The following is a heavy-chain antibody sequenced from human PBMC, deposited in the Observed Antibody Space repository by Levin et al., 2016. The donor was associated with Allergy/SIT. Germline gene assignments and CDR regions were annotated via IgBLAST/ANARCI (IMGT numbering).Heavy chain of an antibody. Sequence: GESLKISCAASGFTFSSYAMSWVRQAPGKGLEWVSAISGSGGSTYYADSVKGRFTISRDNSKNTLYLQMNSLRAEDTAVYYCANDGSSSGWFYFDYWGQGTLVTVSS. CDR3: ANDGSSSGWFYFDY. CDR2: ISGSGGST. J-gene: IGHJ4*02. V-gene: IGHV3-23*01. CDR1: GFTFSSYA. D-gene: IGHD6-19*01.